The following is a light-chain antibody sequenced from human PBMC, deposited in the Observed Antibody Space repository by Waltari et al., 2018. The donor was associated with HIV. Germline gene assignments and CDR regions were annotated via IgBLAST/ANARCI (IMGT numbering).Light chain of an antibody. CDR1: NIGSKP. CDR2: ADS. V-gene: IGLV3-21*02. J-gene: IGLJ3*02. CDR3: QVWDSRSDHPV. Sequence: SYVLTQPPSVSVAPGQTARITCGGNNIGSKPVHWYQQSPGQAPVLFVHADSDRPSGIPERFSGSNSGNTATLTISRVEAGDEADYYCQVWDSRSDHPVLGGGTRLTVL.